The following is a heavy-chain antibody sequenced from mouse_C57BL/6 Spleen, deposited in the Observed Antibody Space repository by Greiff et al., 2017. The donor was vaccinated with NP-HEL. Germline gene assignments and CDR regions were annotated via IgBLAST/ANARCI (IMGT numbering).Heavy chain of an antibody. D-gene: IGHD1-1*01. Sequence: QVQLQQSGPELVKPGASVKISCKASGYAFSSSWMNWVKQRPGKGLEWIGRIYPGDGDTNYNGKFKGKATLTADKSSSTAYMQLSSLTSEDSAVYFCAMGYYGARGAMDYWGQGTSVTVSS. CDR1: GYAFSSSW. CDR2: IYPGDGDT. V-gene: IGHV1-82*01. J-gene: IGHJ4*01. CDR3: AMGYYGARGAMDY.